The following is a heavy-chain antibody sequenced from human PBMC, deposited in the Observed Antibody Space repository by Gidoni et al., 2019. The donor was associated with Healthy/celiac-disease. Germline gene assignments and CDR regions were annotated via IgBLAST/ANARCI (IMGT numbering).Heavy chain of an antibody. CDR2: IYYSGST. CDR3: ARHSFLTIFGVVGFDP. V-gene: IGHV4-39*01. Sequence: QLQLQESGPGLVKPSETLSLTCTVSGGSISSSSYYWGWIRQPPGKGLEWIGSIYYSGSTYYNPSLKSRVTISVDTSKNQFSLKLSSVTAADTAVYYCARHSFLTIFGVVGFDPWGQGTLVTVSS. D-gene: IGHD3-3*01. CDR1: GGSISSSSYY. J-gene: IGHJ5*02.